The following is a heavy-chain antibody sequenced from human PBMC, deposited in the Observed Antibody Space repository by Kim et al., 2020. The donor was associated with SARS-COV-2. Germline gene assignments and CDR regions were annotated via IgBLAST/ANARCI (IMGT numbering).Heavy chain of an antibody. Sequence: SQTLSLTCAISGDSVSSDSVAWNWIRQSPSRGLEWLGRTYYRSKWYYDYAESVKSRISINPDTYKNQFSLQLNSVTPEDTAVYYCTRDRGVDSLFDPWGQGTLVTVSS. V-gene: IGHV6-1*01. CDR2: TYYRSKWYY. J-gene: IGHJ5*02. CDR1: GDSVSSDSVA. CDR3: TRDRGVDSLFDP. D-gene: IGHD5-12*01.